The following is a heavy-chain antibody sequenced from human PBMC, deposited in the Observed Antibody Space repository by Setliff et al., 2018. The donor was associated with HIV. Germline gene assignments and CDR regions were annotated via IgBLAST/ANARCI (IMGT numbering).Heavy chain of an antibody. Sequence: CTVSGGSISSDNHFWSWIRQPPGKGLEWIGYIYYTGSAYYNPSLKSRITISIDTSKNQFSLKVNSVTAADTAVYYCAREVNIPVRGITDDAFDIWGQGTMVTVS. J-gene: IGHJ3*02. V-gene: IGHV4-30-4*08. CDR3: AREVNIPVRGITDDAFDI. CDR2: IYYTGSA. CDR1: GGSISSDNHF. D-gene: IGHD3-10*01.